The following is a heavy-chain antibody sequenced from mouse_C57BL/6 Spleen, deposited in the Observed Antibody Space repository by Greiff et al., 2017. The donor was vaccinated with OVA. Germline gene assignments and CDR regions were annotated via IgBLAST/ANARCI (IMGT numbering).Heavy chain of an antibody. CDR1: GYTFTSYW. CDR2: IYPGSGST. J-gene: IGHJ1*03. CDR3: ARYDGYYDFDV. V-gene: IGHV1-55*01. Sequence: VQLQQPGAELVKPGASVKMSCKASGYTFTSYWITWVKQRPGQGLEWIGDIYPGSGSTNYNEKFKSKATLTVDTSSSTAYMELRSLTSEDSAVYYCARYDGYYDFDVWGTGTTVTVSS. D-gene: IGHD2-3*01.